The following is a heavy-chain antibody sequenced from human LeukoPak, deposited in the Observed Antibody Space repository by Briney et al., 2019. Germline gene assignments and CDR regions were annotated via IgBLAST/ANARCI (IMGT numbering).Heavy chain of an antibody. J-gene: IGHJ5*02. V-gene: IGHV4-34*01. D-gene: IGHD2-15*01. CDR3: ARGAGEGCSGGSCYSWSWFDP. CDR1: GGSFSGYY. CDR2: INHSGST. Sequence: PSETLSLTCAVYGGSFSGYYWSWIRQPPGKGLEWIGEINHSGSTNYNPSLKSRVTISVDTSKNQFSLKLSSVTAADTAVYYCARGAGEGCSGGSCYSWSWFDPWGQGTLVTVSS.